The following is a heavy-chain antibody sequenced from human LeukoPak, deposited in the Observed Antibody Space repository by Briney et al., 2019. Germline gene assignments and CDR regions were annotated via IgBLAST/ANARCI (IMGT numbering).Heavy chain of an antibody. CDR1: GFTFSSYA. Sequence: PGGSLRLSCAASGFTFSSYAMSWVRQAPGKGLEWVSAISGSGGSTYYADSVKGRFTNSRDNSKNTLYLQMNSLRAEDTAVYYCAKGIVDSSGYLPYYFDYWGQGTLVTVSS. CDR2: ISGSGGST. V-gene: IGHV3-23*01. J-gene: IGHJ4*02. CDR3: AKGIVDSSGYLPYYFDY. D-gene: IGHD3-22*01.